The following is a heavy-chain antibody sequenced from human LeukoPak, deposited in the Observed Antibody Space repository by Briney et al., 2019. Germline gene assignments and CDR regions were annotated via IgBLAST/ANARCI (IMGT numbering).Heavy chain of an antibody. V-gene: IGHV1-3*01. J-gene: IGHJ4*02. CDR3: ARADYGDYLNLGSSDY. CDR2: INAGNGNT. CDR1: GYTFTTYA. Sequence: ASVTVSCTASGYTFTTYAMHWVRQAPGQRLEWMGWINAGNGNTKYSQKFQGRVTITRDTSASTAYMELSSLRSEDTAVYYCARADYGDYLNLGSSDYWGQGTLVTVSS. D-gene: IGHD4-17*01.